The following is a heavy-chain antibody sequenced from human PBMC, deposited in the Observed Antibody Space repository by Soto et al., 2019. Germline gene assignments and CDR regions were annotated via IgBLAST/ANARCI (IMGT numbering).Heavy chain of an antibody. CDR1: GFTFGDYA. D-gene: IGHD2-8*02. CDR2: IRSKTYAGTT. Sequence: GGSLRLSCTTSGFTFGDYALSWFRQASGRGLEWVGFIRSKTYAGTTEYAASVKGRFTLSRDDSKSIAYLQMNSLKTEDTALYYCTTGDCAAGDCPVAEYFQHWGQGT. J-gene: IGHJ1*01. CDR3: TTGDCAAGDCPVAEYFQH. V-gene: IGHV3-49*03.